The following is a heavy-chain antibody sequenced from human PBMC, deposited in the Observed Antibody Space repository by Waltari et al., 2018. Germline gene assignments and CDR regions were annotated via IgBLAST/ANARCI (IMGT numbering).Heavy chain of an antibody. CDR3: ASVSLG. CDR1: GFTFRSYW. CDR2: IKTDGSEK. V-gene: IGHV3-7*02. J-gene: IGHJ6*04. Sequence: DVQMVESGGTLVQPGGSLRPPCVVSGFTFRSYWMWWVRQATGKGLEWVANIKTDGSEKHYVDSVKGRFIVSRDNAKNSLYLQMNSLTVEDTAVYFCASVSLGWGKGTTVTVSS. D-gene: IGHD3-16*01.